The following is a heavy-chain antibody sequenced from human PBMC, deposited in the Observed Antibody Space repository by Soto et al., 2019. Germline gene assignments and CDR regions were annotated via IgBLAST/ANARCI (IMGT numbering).Heavy chain of an antibody. CDR3: AKAGVDTIFGVVMLHMDV. CDR2: ISGSGGST. D-gene: IGHD3-3*01. J-gene: IGHJ6*03. CDR1: GFTFSSYA. V-gene: IGHV3-23*01. Sequence: GGSLRLSCAASGFTFSSYAMSWVRQAPGKGLEWVSAISGSGGSTYYADSVKGRFTISRDNSKNTLYLQMNSLRAEDTAVYYCAKAGVDTIFGVVMLHMDVWGKGTTVTVSS.